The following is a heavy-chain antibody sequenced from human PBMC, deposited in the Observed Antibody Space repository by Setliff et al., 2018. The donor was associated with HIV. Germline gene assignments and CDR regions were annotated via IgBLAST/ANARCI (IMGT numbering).Heavy chain of an antibody. V-gene: IGHV4-31*03. J-gene: IGHJ3*02. CDR3: ARDLVAAFDI. CDR1: GASISSGGYY. Sequence: KASETLSLTCSVSGASISSGGYYWSWIRQHPGKGLEWIGCIYYSGSTYYNPSLKSRVTISEDTSKNQFSLKLSSVTAADTAVYYCARDLVAAFDIWGQGTMVTVSS. CDR2: IYYSGST.